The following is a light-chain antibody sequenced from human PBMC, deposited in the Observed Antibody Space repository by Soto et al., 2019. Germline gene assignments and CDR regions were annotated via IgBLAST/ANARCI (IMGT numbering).Light chain of an antibody. Sequence: DIQMPQSPSSLSASVGDRVTITCRASQSIRSYLNWYQQKPGKAPKLLIYAASSLHSGVPSRFSGSGSGTDFTLTISSLQPEDFATYYCQQSYSTPQTFGQGTKLEIK. V-gene: IGKV1-39*01. CDR3: QQSYSTPQT. CDR2: AAS. J-gene: IGKJ2*01. CDR1: QSIRSY.